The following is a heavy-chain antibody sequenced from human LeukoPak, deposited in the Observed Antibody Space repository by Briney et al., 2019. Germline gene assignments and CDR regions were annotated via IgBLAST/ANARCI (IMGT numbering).Heavy chain of an antibody. D-gene: IGHD4-17*01. CDR2: ISSINSNT. CDR1: GFTFSGAI. CDR3: ARDPTTVVTEGFDY. J-gene: IGHJ4*02. V-gene: IGHV3-21*06. Sequence: GGSLRLSCAASGFTFSGAIMNWVRQAPGKGLEWVSPISSINSNTYYADSVKGRFTVSRDNAKNSLYLQMNSLRAEDTAVYYCARDPTTVVTEGFDYWGQGTLVTVS.